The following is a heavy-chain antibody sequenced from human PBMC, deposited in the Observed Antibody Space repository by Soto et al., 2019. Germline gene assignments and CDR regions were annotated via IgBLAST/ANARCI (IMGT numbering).Heavy chain of an antibody. CDR1: GFTFNNYG. CDR2: ISFDGNYK. CDR3: AKSITARPFDY. J-gene: IGHJ4*02. Sequence: GGSLRLSCAASGFTFNNYGMHWFRQAPGKGLEWLAVISFDGNYKYHADSVKGRFTISRDNSKNTLYLQMNSLRAEDTAVYYCAKSITARPFDYWGQGALVTVSS. V-gene: IGHV3-30*18. D-gene: IGHD6-6*01.